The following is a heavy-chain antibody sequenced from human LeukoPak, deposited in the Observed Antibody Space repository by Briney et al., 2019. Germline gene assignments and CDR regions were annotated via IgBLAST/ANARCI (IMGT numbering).Heavy chain of an antibody. J-gene: IGHJ3*02. CDR2: MNPNSGNT. CDR1: GYTFTSYD. CDR3: ARASNHYDFWSGYRHDAFDI. Sequence: ASVKVSCTASGYTFTSYDINWVRQATGQGLEWMGWMNPNSGNTGYAQKFQGRVTITRNTSISTAYMELSSLRSEDTAVYYCARASNHYDFWSGYRHDAFDIWGQGTMVTVSS. V-gene: IGHV1-8*03. D-gene: IGHD3-3*01.